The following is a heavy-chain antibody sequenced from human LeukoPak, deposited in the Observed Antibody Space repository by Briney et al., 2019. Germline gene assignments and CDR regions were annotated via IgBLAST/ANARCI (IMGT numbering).Heavy chain of an antibody. J-gene: IGHJ4*02. V-gene: IGHV1-46*01. CDR1: GYTFTSYY. D-gene: IGHD6-13*01. CDR2: ISPSGGTT. Sequence: ASVKVSCKASGYTFTSYYMHWVRQAPGQGLEWMGIISPSGGTTTYAQKFQGRVTMTRDMSTSTVHMELSSLRSEDTAVYYCASIAAAGTPFDYWGQGTLVTVSS. CDR3: ASIAAAGTPFDY.